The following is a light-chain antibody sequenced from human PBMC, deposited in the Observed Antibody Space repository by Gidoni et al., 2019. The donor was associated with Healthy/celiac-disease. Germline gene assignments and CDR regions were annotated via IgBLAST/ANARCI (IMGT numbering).Light chain of an antibody. J-gene: IGKJ3*01. CDR3: QKYNSAPIFT. V-gene: IGKV1-27*01. Sequence: DIQMTKSPSSRSASVVDRVTIPCRASKGISNSLAWYQQKPGKVPKLLIYAASTLQSGVPSRFSGSGSGTDFTLTISSLQPEDVATYYCQKYNSAPIFTFGPGTKVDIK. CDR1: KGISNS. CDR2: AAS.